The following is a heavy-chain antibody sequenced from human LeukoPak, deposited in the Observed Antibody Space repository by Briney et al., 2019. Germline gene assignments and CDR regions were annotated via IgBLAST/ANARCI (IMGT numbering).Heavy chain of an antibody. CDR3: ARAIGGVVVPAASYYMDV. Sequence: SETLSLTCTVSGGSISSYYWSWIRQPPGKGLEWIGHIYTSGSTNYNPSLKSRVTMSVDTSKNQFSLKLSSVTAADTAVYYCARAIGGVVVPAASYYMDVWGKGTTVTVSS. D-gene: IGHD2-2*01. J-gene: IGHJ6*03. V-gene: IGHV4-4*07. CDR1: GGSISSYY. CDR2: IYTSGST.